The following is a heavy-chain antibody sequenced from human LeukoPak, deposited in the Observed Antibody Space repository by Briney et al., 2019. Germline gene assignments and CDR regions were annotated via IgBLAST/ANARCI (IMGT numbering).Heavy chain of an antibody. V-gene: IGHV1-18*01. CDR3: ARDRGRYSSSWYTADAFDI. Sequence: GASVKVSCKASGYSFVLYGISWVRQAPGQGPEWMGWISTYNGNTKYAEKFQGRVTMTTDTPTSTAYMELRSLRSDDTAVYYCARDRGRYSSSWYTADAFDIWGQGTMVTVSS. CDR2: ISTYNGNT. CDR1: GYSFVLYG. D-gene: IGHD6-13*01. J-gene: IGHJ3*02.